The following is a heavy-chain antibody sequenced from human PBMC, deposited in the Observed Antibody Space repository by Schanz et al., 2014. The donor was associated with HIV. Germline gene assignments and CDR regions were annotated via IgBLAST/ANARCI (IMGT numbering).Heavy chain of an antibody. Sequence: VQLVESGGGVVQPGRSLRLSCAASGFTFSSYGMSWVRQAPRKGLEWVSVISGSGISTYYADSVKGRFAISRDNSKNTLYLQMNSLRAEDTAVYYCARGSGPYYYYYGMDVWGQGTTVTVSS. CDR1: GFTFSSYG. CDR2: ISGSGIST. CDR3: ARGSGPYYYYYGMDV. J-gene: IGHJ6*02. D-gene: IGHD2-15*01. V-gene: IGHV3-23*04.